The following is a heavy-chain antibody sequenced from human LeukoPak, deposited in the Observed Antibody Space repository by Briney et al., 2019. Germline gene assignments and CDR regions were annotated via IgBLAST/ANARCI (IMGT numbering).Heavy chain of an antibody. CDR2: IRYDGSNK. CDR3: ARFTVATFDP. V-gene: IGHV3-30*02. D-gene: IGHD3-16*01. CDR1: GFTFSSYG. J-gene: IGHJ5*02. Sequence: TGGSLRLSCAASGFTFSSYGMHWVRQAPGKGLEWVAFIRYDGSNKYYADSVKGRFTISRDNSKNTLYLQMNSLRAEDTAVYYCARFTVATFDPWGQGTLVTVSS.